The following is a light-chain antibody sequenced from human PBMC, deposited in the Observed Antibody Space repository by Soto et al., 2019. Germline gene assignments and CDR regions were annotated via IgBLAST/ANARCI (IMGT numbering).Light chain of an antibody. J-gene: IGLJ3*02. CDR3: CSYAGSRV. CDR1: SSDVGSYNL. Sequence: QPALTQPASVSGSPGQSITISCTGTSSDVGSYNLVSWYQQHPGKAPKLMIYEGSKRPSGVSNRFSGSKSGNTASLTISGLQAEDEADYYCCSYAGSRVFGGGTKLTV. V-gene: IGLV2-23*01. CDR2: EGS.